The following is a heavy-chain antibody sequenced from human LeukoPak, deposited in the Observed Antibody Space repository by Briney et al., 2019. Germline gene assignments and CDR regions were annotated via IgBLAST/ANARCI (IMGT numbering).Heavy chain of an antibody. D-gene: IGHD6-13*01. CDR2: ISPSGGST. V-gene: IGHV1-46*01. J-gene: IGHJ4*02. Sequence: ASVKVSCKAFGYTFTSNYMHWVRQAPGQGPEWMGVISPSGGSTTYAQKFQGRVTLTRDMSTSTDYLELRSLRSDDTAVYYCARSGYSSSWYSLDYWGQGTLVTVSS. CDR3: ARSGYSSSWYSLDY. CDR1: GYTFTSNY.